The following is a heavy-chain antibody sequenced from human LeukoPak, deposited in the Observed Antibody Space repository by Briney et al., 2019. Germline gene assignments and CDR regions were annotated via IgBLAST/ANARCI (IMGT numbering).Heavy chain of an antibody. V-gene: IGHV3-23*01. CDR3: AVDCSSPSCYGQSAFDI. CDR2: ISGSGGST. CDR1: GFTFSSYA. Sequence: GVSLRLSCAASGFTFSSYAMSWVRQAPGKGLEWVSAISGSGGSTYYADSVKGRFTISRDNSKNTLYLQMNSLRAEDTAVYYCAVDCSSPSCYGQSAFDIWGQGTMVTVSS. D-gene: IGHD2-2*01. J-gene: IGHJ3*02.